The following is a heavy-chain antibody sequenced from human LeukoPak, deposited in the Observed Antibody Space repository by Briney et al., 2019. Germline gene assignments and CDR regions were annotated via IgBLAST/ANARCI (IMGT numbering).Heavy chain of an antibody. CDR1: GYTFTCYG. V-gene: IGHV1-18*01. Sequence: ASVKVSCKASGYTFTCYGISWVRQAPGQGLEWMGWISAYNGNTNYAQKLQGRVTMTTDTSTSTAYMELRSLRSDDTAVYYCARVVEGSSGWYSLIPPRYGYYFDYWGQGTLVTVSS. CDR3: ARVVEGSSGWYSLIPPRYGYYFDY. D-gene: IGHD6-19*01. J-gene: IGHJ4*02. CDR2: ISAYNGNT.